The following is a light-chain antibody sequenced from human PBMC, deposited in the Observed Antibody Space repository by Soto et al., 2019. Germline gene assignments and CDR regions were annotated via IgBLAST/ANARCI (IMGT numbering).Light chain of an antibody. Sequence: DIQMTQSPSTLSASIGDRVTITCRASQSISSWLAWYQQKPGKAPSVLIYRASRLQSAVPSRFSGSGSGTEFTLTISSLQAEDVAVYSCQQYYSNPTFGPGTKVDIK. CDR1: QSISSW. CDR2: RAS. CDR3: QQYYSNPT. V-gene: IGKV1-5*03. J-gene: IGKJ3*01.